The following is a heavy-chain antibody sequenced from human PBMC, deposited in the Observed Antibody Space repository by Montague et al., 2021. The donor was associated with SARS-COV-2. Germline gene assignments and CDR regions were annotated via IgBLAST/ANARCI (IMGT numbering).Heavy chain of an antibody. CDR3: SCAGYCVVGASVPFAVDY. CDR1: GGSISSYY. Sequence: SETLSLTCTVSGGSISSYYYYWIWQRPHKGLGLIGIIYNNGSTNTNPSPTLQVLVTVATSTNQYYLSLNFVTVADAAVYYCSCAGYCVVGASVPFAVDYWGQGTLVTVSS. V-gene: IGHV4-59*01. J-gene: IGHJ4*02. D-gene: IGHD2-21*01. CDR2: IYNNGST.